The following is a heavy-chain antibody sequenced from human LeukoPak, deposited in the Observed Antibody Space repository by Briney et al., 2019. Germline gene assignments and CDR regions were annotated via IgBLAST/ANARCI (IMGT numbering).Heavy chain of an antibody. V-gene: IGHV3-30*02. CDR2: IRYDGSKK. J-gene: IGHJ4*02. Sequence: HPGGSLRLSCAASGITFSSFGMHWVRQAPGKGLEWVAFIRYDGSKKYYADSVKGRFTISRDNSKNTLFVQMTSPRDEDTAVYYCANGATSYSACALHIGDYWGQGTLVTVSS. CDR3: ANGATSYSACALHIGDY. D-gene: IGHD4-11*01. CDR1: GITFSSFG.